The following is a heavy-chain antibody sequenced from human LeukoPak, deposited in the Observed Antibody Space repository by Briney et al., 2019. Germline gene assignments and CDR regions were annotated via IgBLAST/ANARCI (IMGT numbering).Heavy chain of an antibody. J-gene: IGHJ6*03. CDR3: ARAGTSSTSHYYYYYMDV. CDR2: INWNGGST. CDR1: GFTFDDYG. V-gene: IGHV3-20*04. Sequence: PGGSLRLSCAASGFTFDDYGMSWVRQAPGKGLEWVSGINWNGGSTGHADSVKGRFTISRDNAKNSLYLQMNSLRAEDTALYYCARAGTSSTSHYYYYYMDVWGKGTTVTVSS. D-gene: IGHD2-2*01.